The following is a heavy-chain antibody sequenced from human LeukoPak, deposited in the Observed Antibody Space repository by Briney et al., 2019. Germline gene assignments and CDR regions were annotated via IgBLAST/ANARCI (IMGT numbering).Heavy chain of an antibody. J-gene: IGHJ4*02. D-gene: IGHD3-3*01. CDR1: GFTFSSYA. Sequence: PGGSLRLSCAASGFTFSSYAMSWVRQAPGKGLEWVSAISGSGGSTYYADSVKGRFTISRDNSKNTLYLQMNSPRAEDTAVYYCAKVGSTYYDFWSGYYFFDYWGQGTLVTVSS. V-gene: IGHV3-23*01. CDR3: AKVGSTYYDFWSGYYFFDY. CDR2: ISGSGGST.